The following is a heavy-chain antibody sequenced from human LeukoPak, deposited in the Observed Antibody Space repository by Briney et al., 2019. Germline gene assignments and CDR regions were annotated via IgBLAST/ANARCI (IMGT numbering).Heavy chain of an antibody. Sequence: GGSLRLSCAASGLTFSSYAMSWVRQAPGKGLEWVSAISGSGGSTDYADSVQGRFSISRDNSKNTLYLQMDSLRAEDTALYYCARIGYSTSWANFDYWGQGTLVTVSS. CDR2: ISGSGGST. J-gene: IGHJ4*02. CDR1: GLTFSSYA. D-gene: IGHD6-13*01. V-gene: IGHV3-23*01. CDR3: ARIGYSTSWANFDY.